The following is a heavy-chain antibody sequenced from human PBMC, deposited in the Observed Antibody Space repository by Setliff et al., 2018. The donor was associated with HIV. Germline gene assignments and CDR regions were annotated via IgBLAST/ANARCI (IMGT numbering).Heavy chain of an antibody. CDR2: VHSTGTT. V-gene: IGHV4-61*08. CDR1: GGSITSGDYH. D-gene: IGHD3-22*01. Sequence: KTSETLSLTCTVSGGSITSGDYHWSWIRQPPGKGLEWIGRVHSTGTTIYNPSLKSRVTMSVDTSKNQLSLKLRSVTAADTAVYYCARARITMTGGRLEPYAFDRWGQGTKVTVSS. CDR3: ARARITMTGGRLEPYAFDR. J-gene: IGHJ3*01.